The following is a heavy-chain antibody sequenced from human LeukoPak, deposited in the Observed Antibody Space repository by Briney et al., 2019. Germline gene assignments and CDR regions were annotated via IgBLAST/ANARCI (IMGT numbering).Heavy chain of an antibody. CDR3: ARLTAYFDL. V-gene: IGHV4-39*07. CDR1: GGSISSDTYY. J-gene: IGHJ2*01. Sequence: SETLSLTCSVSGGSISSDTYYWGWIRQPPGKGLEWIGNIYYSGSTNYNPSLKSRVTMSVDTSKNQFSLKVTSVTAADTAVYYCARLTAYFDLWGRGTLVTVSS. CDR2: IYYSGST.